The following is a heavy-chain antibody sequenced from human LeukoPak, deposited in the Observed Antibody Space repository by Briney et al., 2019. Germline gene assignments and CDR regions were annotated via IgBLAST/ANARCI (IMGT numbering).Heavy chain of an antibody. CDR3: ARARITMGRGTSGMDV. Sequence: GGSLRLSCAASGFTFSSYSMNWVRQAPGKGLEWVSSISSSSSSYIYYADSVKGRFTISRDNAKNSLYLQMNSLRAEDTAVYYCARARITMGRGTSGMDVWGQGTTVTVSS. D-gene: IGHD3-10*01. CDR2: ISSSSSSYI. J-gene: IGHJ6*02. V-gene: IGHV3-21*01. CDR1: GFTFSSYS.